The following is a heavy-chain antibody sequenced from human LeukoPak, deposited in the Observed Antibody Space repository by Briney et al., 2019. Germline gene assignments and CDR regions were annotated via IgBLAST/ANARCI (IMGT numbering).Heavy chain of an antibody. D-gene: IGHD4-17*01. CDR2: ISYDGSNK. V-gene: IGHV3-30-3*01. CDR3: ARDQTVTHFFDY. Sequence: GRSLRLSCAASGFTFSSYAMHWVRQAPGKGLEWVAVISYDGSNKYYADSVKGRFTISRDNSKNTLYLQMNSLRAEDTAVYYCARDQTVTHFFDYWGQGALVTVSS. CDR1: GFTFSSYA. J-gene: IGHJ4*02.